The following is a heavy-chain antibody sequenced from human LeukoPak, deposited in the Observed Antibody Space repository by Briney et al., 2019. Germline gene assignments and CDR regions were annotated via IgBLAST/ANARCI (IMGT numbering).Heavy chain of an antibody. CDR3: ARGASSGWSFDY. V-gene: IGHV3-33*01. J-gene: IGHJ4*02. CDR2: IWYDGSNK. CDR1: GFTFSSYG. D-gene: IGHD6-19*01. Sequence: PGRSLRLSCAASGFTFSSYGMHWVRQAPGKGLEWVAVIWYDGSNKYYADSVKGRFTISRDNSKNTLYLQMNSLRAEDTAVYYCARGASSGWSFDYWGQGTLVTVSS.